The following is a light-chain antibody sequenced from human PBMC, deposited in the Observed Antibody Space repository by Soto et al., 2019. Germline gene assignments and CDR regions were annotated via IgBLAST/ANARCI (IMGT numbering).Light chain of an antibody. J-gene: IGKJ1*01. CDR2: GAS. CDR1: QSVSSN. CDR3: QQYNNWPRT. Sequence: EIVVTQSPFTLSVSPGERATLSCRASQSVSSNLAWYQQKPGQAPRLLIYGASTRATGIPARFSGSGSGTEFTLTISSLQSEDFAVYYCQQYNNWPRTFGQGTKVDIK. V-gene: IGKV3-15*01.